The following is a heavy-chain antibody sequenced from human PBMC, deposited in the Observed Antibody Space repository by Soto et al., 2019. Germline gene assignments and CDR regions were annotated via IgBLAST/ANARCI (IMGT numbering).Heavy chain of an antibody. CDR3: ARDHLILPAHDFFYGSDV. CDR1: GFIFSMYS. V-gene: IGHV3-7*03. J-gene: IGHJ6*02. Sequence: DVKLVESAGGLVQPGDSLRLSCEVSGFIFSMYSMSWVRQPPGKELEWVAKIPQAGVDGHSADSVKGRFTIACDNGTNSLYLHMNNLRAEDTAVYYCARDHLILPAHDFFYGSDVWGRGATVTVSS. CDR2: IPQAGVDG. D-gene: IGHD2-21*02.